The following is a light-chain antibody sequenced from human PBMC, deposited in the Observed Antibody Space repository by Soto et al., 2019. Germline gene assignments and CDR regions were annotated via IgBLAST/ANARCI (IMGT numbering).Light chain of an antibody. V-gene: IGLV2-23*01. CDR3: CSYAGRSTLV. J-gene: IGLJ2*01. CDR1: SSDVGSYNL. CDR2: EGS. Sequence: QSALTQPASVSGSPGQSITISCTGTSSDVGSYNLVSWYQQHPGKAPKLMIYEGSKRPSGVSNRFSGSKSGNTASLTSSGLQAEDEAEYYCCSYAGRSTLVFGGGTQLTVL.